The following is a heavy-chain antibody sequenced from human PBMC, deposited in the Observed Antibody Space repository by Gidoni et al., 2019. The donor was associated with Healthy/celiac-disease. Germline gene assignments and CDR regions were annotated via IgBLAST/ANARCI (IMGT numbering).Heavy chain of an antibody. CDR2: IWYDGSNK. Sequence: QVQLVESGGGVVQPGRSLRLSCAASGFTFSSYGMHWVRQAPGKGLEWVAVIWYDGSNKYYADSVKGRFTISRDNSKNTLYLQMNSLRAEDTAVYYCAREELLWFGELLYYYYGMDVWGQGTTVTVSS. CDR3: AREELLWFGELLYYYYGMDV. CDR1: GFTFSSYG. V-gene: IGHV3-33*01. J-gene: IGHJ6*02. D-gene: IGHD3-10*01.